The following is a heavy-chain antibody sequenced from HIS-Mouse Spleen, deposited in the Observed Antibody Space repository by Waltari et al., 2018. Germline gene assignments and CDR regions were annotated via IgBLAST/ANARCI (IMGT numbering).Heavy chain of an antibody. CDR1: GYSISSGYY. Sequence: QVQLQESGPGLVKPSETLSLTCTVSGYSISSGYYWGWIRQPPGKGLEWIGSIYHSGSTYYNPSLKSRVTISVDTSKNQFSLKLSSVTAPDTAVYYCARDPGYSSSSNAFDIWGQGTMVTVSS. J-gene: IGHJ3*02. V-gene: IGHV4-38-2*02. D-gene: IGHD6-6*01. CDR2: IYHSGST. CDR3: ARDPGYSSSSNAFDI.